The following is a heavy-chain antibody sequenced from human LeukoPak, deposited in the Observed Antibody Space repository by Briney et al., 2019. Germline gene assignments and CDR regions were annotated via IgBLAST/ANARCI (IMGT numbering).Heavy chain of an antibody. J-gene: IGHJ6*02. D-gene: IGHD2-2*02. CDR3: ARFCDSVVVPAAIHNYYYYGMDV. CDR2: INPNSGGT. CDR1: GYTFTGYY. Sequence: ASVKVSCKPSGYTFTGYYMHWVRQAPGQGLGWMGWINPNSGGTHYAQKFQGRVTMTRDTSISTAYMELSMLISDDTVVYYCARFCDSVVVPAAIHNYYYYGMDVWGQGTTVTVSS. V-gene: IGHV1-2*02.